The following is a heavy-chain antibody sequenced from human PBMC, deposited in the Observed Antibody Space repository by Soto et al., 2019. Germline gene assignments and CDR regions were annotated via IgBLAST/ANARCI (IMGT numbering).Heavy chain of an antibody. CDR2: TSYDGDKK. Sequence: HPVGSLRLSCAASGFTFDKFDMHWVRQAPGRGLQWVAVTSYDGDKKYYAASVKGRFTISRDNSNNTLHLQMNNLRDDDTAVYYCVREGGVPSAIGHYYYGMDVWGQGTAVTVS. D-gene: IGHD2-2*02. V-gene: IGHV3-30-3*01. CDR3: VREGGVPSAIGHYYYGMDV. CDR1: GFTFDKFD. J-gene: IGHJ6*02.